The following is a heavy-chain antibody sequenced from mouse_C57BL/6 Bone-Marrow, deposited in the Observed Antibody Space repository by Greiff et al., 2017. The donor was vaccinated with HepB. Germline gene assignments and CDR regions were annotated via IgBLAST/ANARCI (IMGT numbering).Heavy chain of an antibody. CDR1: GFTFSSYA. Sequence: EVKLVESGGGLVKPGGSLKLSCAASGFTFSSYAMSWVRQTPEERLEWVATISDGGSYTYYPDNVKGRFTISRDNAKNNLYLQMSHLKSEDTAMYYCARDRATMIRRYYAMDYWGQGTSVTVSS. V-gene: IGHV5-4*01. CDR3: ARDRATMIRRYYAMDY. CDR2: ISDGGSYT. J-gene: IGHJ4*01. D-gene: IGHD2-4*01.